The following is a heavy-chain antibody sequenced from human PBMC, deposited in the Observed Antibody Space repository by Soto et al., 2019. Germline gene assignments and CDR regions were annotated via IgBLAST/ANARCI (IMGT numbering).Heavy chain of an antibody. D-gene: IGHD2-2*01. V-gene: IGHV4-34*01. CDR2: INHSGST. CDR1: GGSFIGYY. Sequence: SETLSLTCAVYGGSFIGYYWSWIRQPPGKGLEWIGEINHSGSTNYNPSLKSRVTISVDTSKNQFSLKLSSVTAADTAVYYCARDENVVVPAAMSGNWFDPWGQGTLVTVSS. CDR3: ARDENVVVPAAMSGNWFDP. J-gene: IGHJ5*02.